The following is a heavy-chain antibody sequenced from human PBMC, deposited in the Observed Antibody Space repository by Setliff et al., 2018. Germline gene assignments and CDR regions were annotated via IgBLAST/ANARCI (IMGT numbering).Heavy chain of an antibody. CDR3: ARAPRYFDSTGSYFDG. CDR2: INHSGST. J-gene: IGHJ4*02. V-gene: IGHV4-34*01. D-gene: IGHD3-22*01. Sequence: TSETLSLTCAVYGGSFSGYYWSWIRQPPGKGLEWIGEINHSGSTYYNPSLKSRVTISIDPSKNQFSLKLSSVTAADTAVYYCARAPRYFDSTGSYFDGWGQGTPVTVSS. CDR1: GGSFSGYY.